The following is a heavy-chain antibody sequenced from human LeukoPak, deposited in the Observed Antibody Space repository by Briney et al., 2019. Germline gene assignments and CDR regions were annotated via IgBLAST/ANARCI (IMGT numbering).Heavy chain of an antibody. CDR2: ISDSGSSI. V-gene: IGHV3-11*04. J-gene: IGHJ4*02. Sequence: GGSLRLSCAASGFTVSSNYMSWVRLAPGKGLEWVSYISDSGSSIYYADSVKGRFTISRDNVKNSLYLQMNSLRVEDTAIYYCARVAYSSGFPFDNWGQGTLVTVSS. CDR1: GFTVSSNY. D-gene: IGHD3-22*01. CDR3: ARVAYSSGFPFDN.